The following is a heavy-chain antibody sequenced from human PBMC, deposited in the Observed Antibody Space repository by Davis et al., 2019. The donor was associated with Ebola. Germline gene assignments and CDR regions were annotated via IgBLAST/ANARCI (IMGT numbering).Heavy chain of an antibody. CDR1: RFSFSASI. V-gene: IGHV3-9*01. D-gene: IGHD1-26*01. CDR3: AKAGRLGATRPFEAFDI. Sequence: SAASRFSFSASIIHWVRQAPGKGLEWVSGISWNSGSIGYADSVKGRFTISRDNAKNSLYLQMNSLRAEDTALYYCAKAGRLGATRPFEAFDIWGQGTMVTVSS. J-gene: IGHJ3*02. CDR2: ISWNSGSI.